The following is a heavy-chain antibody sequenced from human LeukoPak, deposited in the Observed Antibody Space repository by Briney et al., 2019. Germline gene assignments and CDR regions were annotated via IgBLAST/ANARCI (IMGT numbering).Heavy chain of an antibody. J-gene: IGHJ4*02. CDR1: GTSFTSYY. V-gene: IGHV4-34*04. CDR2: VNHSGYT. D-gene: IGHD4-17*01. Sequence: SETLSLTCGVSGTSFTSYYWSWIRQTPGKGLEWIGEVNHSGYTNMNPSLKGRATISVDTSKNQFSLMMTSVTAADTAVYFCARMTTGHDYWGQGTLVTVSS. CDR3: ARMTTGHDY.